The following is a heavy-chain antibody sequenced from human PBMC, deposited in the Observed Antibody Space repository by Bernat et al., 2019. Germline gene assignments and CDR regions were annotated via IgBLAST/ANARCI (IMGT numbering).Heavy chain of an antibody. J-gene: IGHJ6*02. D-gene: IGHD1-26*01. V-gene: IGHV3-30*18. CDR1: GFTFSSYG. CDR3: AKDRVGAEGGVYYYYGMDV. CDR2: ISYDGSNK. Sequence: QVQLVESGGGVVQPGRSLRLSCAASGFTFSSYGMHWVRQAPGKGLDWVAVISYDGSNKYYADSVKGRFTISRDNSKNTLYLQMNSLRAEDTAVYYCAKDRVGAEGGVYYYYGMDVWGQGTTVTVSS.